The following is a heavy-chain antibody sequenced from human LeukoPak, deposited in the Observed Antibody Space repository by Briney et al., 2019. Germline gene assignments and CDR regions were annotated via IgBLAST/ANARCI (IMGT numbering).Heavy chain of an antibody. CDR2: INRSGST. V-gene: IGHV4-34*01. CDR1: GRSFSGYY. J-gene: IGHJ5*02. Sequence: SETLSLTCAVYGRSFSGYYWSWIRQPPGKGLEWIGEINRSGSTNYNPSLKSRVTISVDTSKNQFSLKLSSVTAADTAVYYCARALHYDFWSGYSGWFDPWGQGTLVTVSS. D-gene: IGHD3-3*01. CDR3: ARALHYDFWSGYSGWFDP.